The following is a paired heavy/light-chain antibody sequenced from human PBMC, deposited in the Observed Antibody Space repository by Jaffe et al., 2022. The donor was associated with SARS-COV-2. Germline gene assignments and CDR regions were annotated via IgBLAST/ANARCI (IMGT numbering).Light chain of an antibody. CDR3: SSYTSSSTFYV. CDR1: SSDVGGYNY. V-gene: IGLV2-14*01. CDR2: DVS. Sequence: QSALTQPASVSGSPGQSITISCTGTSSDVGGYNYVSWYQQHPGKAPKLMIYDVSNRPSGVSNRFSGSKSGNTASLTISGLQAEDEADYYCSSYTSSSTFYVFGTGTKVTVL. J-gene: IGLJ1*01.
Heavy chain of an antibody. V-gene: IGHV3-23*01. CDR1: GFTFSSYA. Sequence: EVQLLESGGGLVQPGGSLRLSCAASGFTFSSYAMSWVRQAPGKGLEWVSAISGSGGSTYYADSVKGRFTISRDNSKNTLYLQMNSLRAEDTAVYYCAKDLRHGITMIVVVILYGMDVWGQGTTVTVSS. CDR2: ISGSGGST. J-gene: IGHJ6*02. CDR3: AKDLRHGITMIVVVILYGMDV. D-gene: IGHD3-22*01.